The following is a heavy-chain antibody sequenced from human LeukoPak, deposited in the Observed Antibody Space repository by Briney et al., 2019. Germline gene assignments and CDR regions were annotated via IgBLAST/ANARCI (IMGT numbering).Heavy chain of an antibody. V-gene: IGHV4-30-4*01. CDR2: IYYSGST. D-gene: IGHD3-9*01. CDR3: ARDPGLDDRDY. J-gene: IGHJ4*02. CDR1: GGSISSGDYY. Sequence: SETLSLTCTVSGGSISSGDYYWSWIRQPPGKGLEWIGYIYYSGSTYYNPSLKSRVTISVDTSKSQFSLKLSSVTAADTAVYYCARDPGLDDRDYWGQGTLVTVSS.